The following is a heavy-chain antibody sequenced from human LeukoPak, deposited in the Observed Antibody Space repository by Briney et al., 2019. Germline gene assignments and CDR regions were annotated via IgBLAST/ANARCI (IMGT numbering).Heavy chain of an antibody. J-gene: IGHJ4*02. V-gene: IGHV3-30*03. CDR1: GFTFSSYG. CDR2: ISYDGSNK. D-gene: IGHD4-23*01. CDR3: ARHDYGGNSGDY. Sequence: QPGGTLRLSCAASGFTFSSYGMHWVRQAPGKGLELVAVISYDGSNKYYADSVKGRCTISRDNSKNTLYLQMNSLRAEDTAVYYCARHDYGGNSGDYWGQGTLVTVSS.